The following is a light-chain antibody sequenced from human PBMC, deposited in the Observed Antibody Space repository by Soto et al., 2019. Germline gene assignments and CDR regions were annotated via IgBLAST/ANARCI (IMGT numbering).Light chain of an antibody. V-gene: IGKV3-11*01. CDR2: DAS. CDR1: QSINRH. CDR3: QQRSNWPPVT. J-gene: IGKJ4*01. Sequence: EIVLTQSPATLSLSPGERATLSCRASQSINRHLAWYRQKPGQAPRLLIYDASNRATGIPARFSGSGSGTDFTLTISSLGPEDFGVYYCQQRSNWPPVTFGGGTKV.